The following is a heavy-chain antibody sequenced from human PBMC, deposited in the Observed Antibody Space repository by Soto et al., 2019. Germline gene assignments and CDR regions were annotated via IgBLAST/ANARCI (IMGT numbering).Heavy chain of an antibody. D-gene: IGHD5-18*01. CDR1: GFTFRSYA. J-gene: IGHJ5*02. CDR2: ISYDENNR. CDR3: ARAMDTAMASKDNWFDP. V-gene: IGHV3-30-3*01. Sequence: QVQLVESGGGVVQPGRSLRLSCAASGFTFRSYAMHWVRQAPGKGLEWVAVISYDENNRYYTDSVKGRFTIARDNSKNTLYLQVNSLRAKDTAVYYWARAMDTAMASKDNWFDPWGQGTLVTVSS.